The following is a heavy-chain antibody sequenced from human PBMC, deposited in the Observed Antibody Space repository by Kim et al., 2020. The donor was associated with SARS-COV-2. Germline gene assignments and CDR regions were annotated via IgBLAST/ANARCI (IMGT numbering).Heavy chain of an antibody. CDR3: ARVGYCSSTSCLRGYYYYGMDV. CDR2: INPNSGGT. Sequence: ASVKVSCKASGYTFTGYYMHWVRQAPGQGLEWMGWINPNSGGTNYAQKFRGRVTMTRDTSISTAYMELSRLRSDDTAVYYCARVGYCSSTSCLRGYYYYGMDVWGQGTTVTVSS. V-gene: IGHV1-2*02. D-gene: IGHD2-2*01. CDR1: GYTFTGYY. J-gene: IGHJ6*02.